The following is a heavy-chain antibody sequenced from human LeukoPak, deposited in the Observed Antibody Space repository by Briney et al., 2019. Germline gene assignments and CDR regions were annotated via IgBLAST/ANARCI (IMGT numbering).Heavy chain of an antibody. D-gene: IGHD1-7*01. Sequence: SETLSLTCTVSGGSISSYYWSWIRQPAGKGLEWIGRIYTSGSTNYNPSLKSRVTMSVDTPKNQFSLKLSSVTAADTAVYYCARDGELELPTPYYYYYMDVWGNGTTVTVSS. CDR1: GGSISSYY. CDR3: ARDGELELPTPYYYYYMDV. V-gene: IGHV4-4*07. J-gene: IGHJ6*03. CDR2: IYTSGST.